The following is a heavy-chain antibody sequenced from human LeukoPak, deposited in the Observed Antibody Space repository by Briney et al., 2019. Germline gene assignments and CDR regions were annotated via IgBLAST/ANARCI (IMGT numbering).Heavy chain of an antibody. J-gene: IGHJ6*02. CDR3: ARFASSSDSSGYFDYYSMDV. CDR2: ISSSGSTI. D-gene: IGHD3-22*01. CDR1: GFTFSDYY. V-gene: IGHV3-11*01. Sequence: GGSLRLSCAASGFTFSDYYMSWIRQAPGKGLEWVSYISSSGSTIYYADSVKGRFTISRDNAKNSLYLQMNSLRAEDTAVYYCARFASSSDSSGYFDYYSMDVWGQGTTVTVSS.